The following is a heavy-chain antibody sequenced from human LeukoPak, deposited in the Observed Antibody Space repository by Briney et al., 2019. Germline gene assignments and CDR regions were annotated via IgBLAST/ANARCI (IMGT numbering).Heavy chain of an antibody. Sequence: SVKVSCKASGGTFSCYAISRVRQAPGQGLEWMGGIIPIFGTANYAQKFQGRVTITADESTSTAYMELSSLRSEDTAVYYCARDPIVVVKRALAFDIWGQGTMVTVSS. CDR3: ARDPIVVVKRALAFDI. J-gene: IGHJ3*02. CDR2: IIPIFGTA. CDR1: GGTFSCYA. D-gene: IGHD3-22*01. V-gene: IGHV1-69*01.